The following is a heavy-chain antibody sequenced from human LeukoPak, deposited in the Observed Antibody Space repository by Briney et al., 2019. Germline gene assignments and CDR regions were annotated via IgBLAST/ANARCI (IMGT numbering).Heavy chain of an antibody. J-gene: IGHJ6*03. CDR1: GFSFNIYA. CDR3: ARLLLGGYYYYYMDV. V-gene: IGHV3-21*01. Sequence: GGSLRLSCAASGFSFNIYAMNWVRQAPGKGLEWVSFISPSSTYIYYADSVKGRFTISRDNAKNSLSLQMNSLRAEDAAVYYCARLLLGGYYYYYMDVWGKGTTVTVSS. D-gene: IGHD3-16*01. CDR2: ISPSSTYI.